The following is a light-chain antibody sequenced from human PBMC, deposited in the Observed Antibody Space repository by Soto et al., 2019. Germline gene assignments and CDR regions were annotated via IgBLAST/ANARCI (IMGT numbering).Light chain of an antibody. Sequence: QSALIQPASVSGSPGQSITISCSGVGSYGVVPWYQQHPGKVPKLMIYDATQRPSGVSDRFSGSKSANTASLTISGLRAEDEADYYCSLDAGPNTYVFGTGTKVTVL. CDR3: SLDAGPNTYV. CDR2: DAT. J-gene: IGLJ1*01. CDR1: VGSYGV. V-gene: IGLV2-23*01.